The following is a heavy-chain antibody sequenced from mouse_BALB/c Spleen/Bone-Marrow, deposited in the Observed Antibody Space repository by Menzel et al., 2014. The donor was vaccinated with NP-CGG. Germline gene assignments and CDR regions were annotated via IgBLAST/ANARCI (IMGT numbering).Heavy chain of an antibody. CDR1: GFTFSSFG. Sequence: EVMLVESGGGLVQPGGSRKLSCAASGFTFSSFGMHWVRQAPEKGLEWVAYISSGSSTIYYADTLKGRFTISRDNPKNTLFLQMTSLRSVDTAMYYCARSRLRGYYFDYWGQGTTLTVSS. V-gene: IGHV5-17*02. J-gene: IGHJ2*01. D-gene: IGHD3-2*02. CDR2: ISSGSSTI. CDR3: ARSRLRGYYFDY.